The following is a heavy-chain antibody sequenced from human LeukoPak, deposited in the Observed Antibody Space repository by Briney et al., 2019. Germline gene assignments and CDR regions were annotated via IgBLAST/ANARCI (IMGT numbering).Heavy chain of an antibody. Sequence: PGGSLRLSCAASGFTFSSYGMHWVRQAPGKGLEWVAVISYDGSNKYYADSVKGRFTISRDNSKNTLYLQMSSLRAEDTAVYYCAKFGGSYPVDYWGQGTLVTVSS. V-gene: IGHV3-30*18. CDR3: AKFGGSYPVDY. CDR2: ISYDGSNK. J-gene: IGHJ4*02. CDR1: GFTFSSYG. D-gene: IGHD1-26*01.